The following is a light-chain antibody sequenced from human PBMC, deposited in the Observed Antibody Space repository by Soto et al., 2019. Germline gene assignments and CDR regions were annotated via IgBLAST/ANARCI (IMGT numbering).Light chain of an antibody. V-gene: IGKV1-5*03. J-gene: IGKJ4*01. CDR1: HSISKW. Sequence: DIQMTQSPSALSASVGDRVPITCRASHSISKWLAWYQQKPGKAPKLLIYRASSLQSGVPPRFSGGGSGTEFTLTISSLQPDDVATYYCQQYNTFLTFGGGTKVEIK. CDR2: RAS. CDR3: QQYNTFLT.